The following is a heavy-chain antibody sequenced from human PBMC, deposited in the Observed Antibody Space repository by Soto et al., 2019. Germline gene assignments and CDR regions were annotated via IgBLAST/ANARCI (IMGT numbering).Heavy chain of an antibody. CDR3: ARVKGRNIVVVPAAMGIEVWFDP. Sequence: PSETLSLTCTVSGGSISSYYWSWIRQPPGKGLEWIGYIYYSGSTYYNPSLKSRVTISVDTSKNQFSLKLSSVTAADTAVYYCARVKGRNIVVVPAAMGIEVWFDPWGQGTLVTVSS. D-gene: IGHD2-2*01. J-gene: IGHJ5*02. CDR1: GGSISSYY. V-gene: IGHV4-59*12. CDR2: IYYSGST.